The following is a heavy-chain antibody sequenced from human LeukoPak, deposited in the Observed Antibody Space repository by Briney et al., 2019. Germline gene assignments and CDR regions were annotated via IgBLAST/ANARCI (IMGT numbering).Heavy chain of an antibody. CDR3: ARGVAATPYYFDY. CDR2: VYSTRST. D-gene: IGHD2-15*01. V-gene: IGHV4-59*01. J-gene: IGHJ4*02. Sequence: SETLSLTCTVSDGSISAYFWSWIRQPPGKGLEWVGYVYSTRSTNYHPSLKSRVAISIDTSTNQVSLQLSSVTAADTAVYYCARGVAATPYYFDYWGQGSLVTVSS. CDR1: DGSISAYF.